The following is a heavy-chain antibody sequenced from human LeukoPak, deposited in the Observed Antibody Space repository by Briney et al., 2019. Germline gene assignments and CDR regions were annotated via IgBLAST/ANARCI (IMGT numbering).Heavy chain of an antibody. CDR1: GFIFSTYG. J-gene: IGHJ4*02. V-gene: IGHV3-23*01. CDR3: VKGRYCGGTSCSYFDC. D-gene: IGHD2-2*01. CDR2: ITAGGGST. Sequence: PGGSLRLSCVASGFIFSTYGMSWGRRAPEKGLEWGSTITAGGGSTYYADSVKGRFAISRDNSKNTLYLQMNSLRAEDTAIYYCVKGRYCGGTSCSYFDCWGQGTLVTFSS.